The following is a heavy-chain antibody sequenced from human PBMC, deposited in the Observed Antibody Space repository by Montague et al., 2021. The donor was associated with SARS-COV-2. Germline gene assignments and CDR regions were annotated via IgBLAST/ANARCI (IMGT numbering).Heavy chain of an antibody. V-gene: IGHV4-4*07. CDR2: LYTSGST. J-gene: IGHJ6*02. CDR3: ARDGADYSFAYYHELDV. D-gene: IGHD5-12*01. CDR1: GASVRTYY. Sequence: SETLSLTCTVSGASVRTYYWSWIWLSAGKKLEWMGRLYTSGSTYXNPSSKSRVTMSLDTSKNLFSLNLSSMTVADTAVYYCARDGADYSFAYYHELDVWGQGIAVTVSS.